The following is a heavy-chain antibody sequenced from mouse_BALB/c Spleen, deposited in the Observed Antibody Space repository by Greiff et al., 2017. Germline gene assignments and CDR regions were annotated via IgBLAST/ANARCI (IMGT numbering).Heavy chain of an antibody. J-gene: IGHJ4*01. D-gene: IGHD2-14*01. CDR2: INPGSGGT. Sequence: VQLQQSGAELVRPGTSVKVSCKASGYAFTNYLIEWVKQRPGQGLEWIGVINPGSGGTNYNEKFKGKATLTADKSSSTAYMQLSSLTSDDSAVYYCARNYRYDETYAMDYWGQGTSVTVSS. V-gene: IGHV1-54*01. CDR1: GYAFTNYL. CDR3: ARNYRYDETYAMDY.